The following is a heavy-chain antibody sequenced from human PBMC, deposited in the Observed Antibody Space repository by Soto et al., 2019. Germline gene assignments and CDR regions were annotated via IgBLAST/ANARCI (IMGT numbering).Heavy chain of an antibody. V-gene: IGHV1-69*06. J-gene: IGHJ6*02. D-gene: IGHD5-18*01. CDR2: IIPIFGTA. CDR3: ATSGYSYGPGNYYYGMDV. Sequence: SCKASGGTFSSYAISWVRQAPGQGLEWMGGIIPIFGTANYAQKFQGRVTITADKSTSTAYMELSSLRSEDTAVYYCATSGYSYGPGNYYYGMDVWGQGTTVTVSS. CDR1: GGTFSSYA.